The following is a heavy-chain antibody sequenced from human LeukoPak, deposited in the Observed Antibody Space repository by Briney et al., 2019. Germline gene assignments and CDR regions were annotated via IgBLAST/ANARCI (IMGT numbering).Heavy chain of an antibody. Sequence: GGSLRLSCAASGFTFSSYAMSWVRQAPGKGLEWVSAISGSGGSTYYADSVKGRFTVSRDNSKNTLYLQMNSLRAEDTAVYYCAKGSGEVVIADEDYWGQGTLVTVSS. CDR2: ISGSGGST. CDR3: AKGSGEVVIADEDY. CDR1: GFTFSSYA. D-gene: IGHD2-21*01. J-gene: IGHJ4*02. V-gene: IGHV3-23*01.